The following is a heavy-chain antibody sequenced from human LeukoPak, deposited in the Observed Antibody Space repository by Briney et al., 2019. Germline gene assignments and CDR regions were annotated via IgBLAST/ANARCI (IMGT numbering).Heavy chain of an antibody. D-gene: IGHD1-26*01. Sequence: ASVKVSCKVSGYTLTELSMHWVRQAPGKGLEWMGGFDPEDGETIYAQEFQGRVTMTEDTSTDTAYMELSSLRSEDTAVYYCATGYSGSYNWFDPWGQGTLVTVSS. CDR1: GYTLTELS. V-gene: IGHV1-24*01. J-gene: IGHJ5*02. CDR2: FDPEDGET. CDR3: ATGYSGSYNWFDP.